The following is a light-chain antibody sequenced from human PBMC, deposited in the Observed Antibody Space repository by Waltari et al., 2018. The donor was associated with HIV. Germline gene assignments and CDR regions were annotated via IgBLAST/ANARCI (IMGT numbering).Light chain of an antibody. V-gene: IGKV3D-20*01. CDR3: QQYGSSTSYT. J-gene: IGKJ2*01. Sequence: EIVLTQSPATLSLSPGERATLSCGASKSVSSSYLAWYQQKPGLAPRLLIYDASTRATGIPDRFSGSGSGTDFSLTISRLEPEDFAVYYCQQYGSSTSYTFGQGTKLEIK. CDR2: DAS. CDR1: KSVSSSY.